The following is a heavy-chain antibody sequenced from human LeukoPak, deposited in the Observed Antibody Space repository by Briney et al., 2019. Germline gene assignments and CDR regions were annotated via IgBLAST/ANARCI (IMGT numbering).Heavy chain of an antibody. V-gene: IGHV3-48*03. CDR2: ISSSGSTI. Sequence: GGSLRLSCAASGFTFSSYGMNWVRQAPGKGLEWVSYISSSGSTIYYADSVKGRFTISRDNAKNSLYLQMNSLRAEDTAVYYCARDLHTAMVHWGQGTLVTVSS. CDR3: ARDLHTAMVH. J-gene: IGHJ4*02. D-gene: IGHD5-18*01. CDR1: GFTFSSYG.